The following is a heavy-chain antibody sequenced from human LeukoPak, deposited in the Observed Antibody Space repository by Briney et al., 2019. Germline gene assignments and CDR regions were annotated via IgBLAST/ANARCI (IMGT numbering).Heavy chain of an antibody. Sequence: GGSLRLSCAASGLTFSNYALHWVRQAPGKGLEHVSVISDNGGSTYHADSVKGRFTISRDNSKNTLYLQMGSLRAEDMAVYYCVRGLSGSYPTPFDYWGQGTLVTVSS. CDR1: GLTFSNYA. V-gene: IGHV3-64*02. CDR2: ISDNGGST. CDR3: VRGLSGSYPTPFDY. J-gene: IGHJ4*02. D-gene: IGHD1-26*01.